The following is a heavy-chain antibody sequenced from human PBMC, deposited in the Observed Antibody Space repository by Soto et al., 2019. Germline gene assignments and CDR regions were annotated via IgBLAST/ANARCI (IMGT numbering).Heavy chain of an antibody. J-gene: IGHJ6*03. CDR2: IYYSGST. CDR1: GGSISSYY. Sequence: SETLSLTCTVSGGSISSYYWSWIRQPPGKGLEWIGYIYYSGSTNYNPSLKSRVTISVDTSKNQFSLKLSSVTAADTAVYYCARGHTATYQTLYYYYYYMDVWGKGTTVTVS. D-gene: IGHD5-18*01. V-gene: IGHV4-59*01. CDR3: ARGHTATYQTLYYYYYYMDV.